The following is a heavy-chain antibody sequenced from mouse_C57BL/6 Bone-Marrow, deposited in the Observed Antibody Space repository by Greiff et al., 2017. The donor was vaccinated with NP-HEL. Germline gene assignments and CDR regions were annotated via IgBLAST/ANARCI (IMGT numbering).Heavy chain of an antibody. J-gene: IGHJ3*01. Sequence: QVQLKQPGAELVKPGASVKLSCKASGYTFTSYWMHWVKQRPGQGLEWIGMIHPNSGSTNYNEKFKSKVTLTVDKSSSTAYMQLSSLTSEDSAVYYCARLRLRRAYWGQGTLVTVSA. V-gene: IGHV1-64*01. CDR3: ARLRLRRAY. D-gene: IGHD2-4*01. CDR2: IHPNSGST. CDR1: GYTFTSYW.